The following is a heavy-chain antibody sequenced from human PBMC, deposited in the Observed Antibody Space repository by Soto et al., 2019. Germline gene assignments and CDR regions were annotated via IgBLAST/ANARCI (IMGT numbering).Heavy chain of an antibody. J-gene: IGHJ3*02. D-gene: IGHD3-10*01. V-gene: IGHV3-66*01. CDR1: GFTVSSNY. CDR3: VREYRRVGARDAYDI. Sequence: EVQLVESGGGLVQPGGSLRLSCSASGFTVSSNYMSWVRQAPGKGLEWVSVTYSDGTTYYADSVKGRFTISRDNSKNTLYLQMNSLRVEDTAVNYCVREYRRVGARDAYDIWGQGTMVTVSS. CDR2: TYSDGTT.